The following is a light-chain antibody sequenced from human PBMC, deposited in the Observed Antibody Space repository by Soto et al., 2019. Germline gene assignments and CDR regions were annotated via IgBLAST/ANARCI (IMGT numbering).Light chain of an antibody. Sequence: QSVLTQPASVSGSPGQSSTISCTGTSSDVGGYNYVSWYQQHPGKAPKLMIYDVSNRPSGVSNRFSGSKSGNTASLTISGLQAEDEADYSCSSYTSSSTPVFGGGTKLTVL. CDR2: DVS. CDR1: SSDVGGYNY. CDR3: SSYTSSSTPV. V-gene: IGLV2-14*01. J-gene: IGLJ2*01.